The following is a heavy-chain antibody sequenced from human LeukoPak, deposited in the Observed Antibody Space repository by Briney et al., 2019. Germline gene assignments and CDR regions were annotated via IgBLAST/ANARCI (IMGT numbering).Heavy chain of an antibody. CDR3: ARDSSSSPFDY. D-gene: IGHD6-6*01. CDR1: GFTFDDYG. J-gene: IGHJ4*02. Sequence: GGSLRLSCAASGFTFDDYGMSWVRQAPGKGLEWVSGINWNGGSTGYADSVKGRFTISRDNAKNSLYLQMNSLRAEDTVLYYCARDSSSSPFDYWGQGTLVTVSS. CDR2: INWNGGST. V-gene: IGHV3-20*04.